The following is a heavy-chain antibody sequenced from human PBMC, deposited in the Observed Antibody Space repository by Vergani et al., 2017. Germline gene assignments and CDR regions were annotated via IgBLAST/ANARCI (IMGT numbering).Heavy chain of an antibody. CDR3: ARAIAVAGNVYYYYYGMDV. CDR1: GGSIRSTFYY. Sequence: QLQLQESDPGLVKPSETLSLTCTVSGGSIRSTFYYLGWIRQPPGKGLEWIGTIYYSESTYYNPSLKSRVTISVDTSKNQFSLKLNSVTAADTAVYYCARAIAVAGNVYYYYYGMDVWGQGTTVTVSS. J-gene: IGHJ6*02. D-gene: IGHD6-19*01. V-gene: IGHV4-39*02. CDR2: IYYSEST.